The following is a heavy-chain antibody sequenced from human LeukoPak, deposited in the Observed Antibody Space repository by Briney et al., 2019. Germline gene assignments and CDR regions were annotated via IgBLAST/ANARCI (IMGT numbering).Heavy chain of an antibody. J-gene: IGHJ4*02. CDR2: IYYSGST. Sequence: SETLSLTCTVSGGSISSYYWSWIRQPPGKGLEWIGYIYYSGSTNYNPSLKSRVTISVDTSKNQFSLKLSSVTAADTAVYYCARSRWELLGFLDYWGQGTLVTVSS. D-gene: IGHD1-26*01. V-gene: IGHV4-59*08. CDR3: ARSRWELLGFLDY. CDR1: GGSISSYY.